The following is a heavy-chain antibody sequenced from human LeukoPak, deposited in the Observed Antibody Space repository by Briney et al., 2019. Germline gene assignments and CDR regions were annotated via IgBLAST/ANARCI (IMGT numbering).Heavy chain of an antibody. J-gene: IGHJ5*02. Sequence: PETLSLTCDVSGYSINFGHLWGWIRQPPGKGLEWIASINHSGRTYYTPSLKSRVTISVDTLKNQFSLKVTSVTAEDTAMYFCARESSAVAHTMMRDWLDPWGQGTLATVSS. D-gene: IGHD3-22*01. CDR2: INHSGRT. V-gene: IGHV4-38-2*02. CDR1: GYSINFGHL. CDR3: ARESSAVAHTMMRDWLDP.